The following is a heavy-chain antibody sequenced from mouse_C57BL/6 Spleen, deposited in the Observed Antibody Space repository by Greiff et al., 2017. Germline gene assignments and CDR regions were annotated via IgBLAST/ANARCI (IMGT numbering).Heavy chain of an antibody. J-gene: IGHJ4*01. CDR2: IDPSDSYT. CDR3: AGGYSSLDY. D-gene: IGHD2-3*01. V-gene: IGHV1-50*01. CDR1: GYTFTSYW. Sequence: VQLQQPGAELVKPGASVKLSCKASGYTFTSYWMQWVKQRPGQGLEWIGEIDPSDSYTNYNQKFKGKATLTVDTSSSTAYMQLSSLTSEDSAVYYCAGGYSSLDYWGQGTPVTVSS.